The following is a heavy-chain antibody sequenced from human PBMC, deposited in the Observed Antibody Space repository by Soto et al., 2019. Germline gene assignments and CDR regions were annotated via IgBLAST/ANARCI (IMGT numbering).Heavy chain of an antibody. CDR2: IYYSGGT. CDR3: ARHQSHSSRYVGL. V-gene: IGHV4-39*01. D-gene: IGHD6-13*01. CDR1: GGSLSSSSYY. J-gene: IGHJ4*01. Sequence: SETLSLTCTVSGGSLSSSSYYWGWIRQPPGKGLEWIGSIYYSGGTYYNPSLKSRVTISVATTKNQFSLKLSAVTGAGTAVYYCARHQSHSSRYVGLWGQGTLVNVSS.